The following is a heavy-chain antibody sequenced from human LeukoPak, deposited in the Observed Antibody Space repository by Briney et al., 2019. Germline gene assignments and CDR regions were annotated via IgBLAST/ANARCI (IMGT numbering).Heavy chain of an antibody. D-gene: IGHD6-6*01. V-gene: IGHV3-9*01. J-gene: IGHJ5*02. CDR1: GFTFDDYA. CDR2: ISWNSGSI. CDR3: AKVKYLNWFDP. Sequence: GGSLRLSCAASGFTFDDYAMHWVRQAPGKGLEWVSGISWNSGSIGYADSVKGRFTISRDNAKNSLYLQMNSLRAEDTAVYYCAKVKYLNWFDPWGQGTLVTVSS.